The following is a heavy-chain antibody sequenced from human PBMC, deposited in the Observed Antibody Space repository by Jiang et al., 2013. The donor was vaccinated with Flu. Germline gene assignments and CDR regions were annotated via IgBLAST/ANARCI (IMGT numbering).Heavy chain of an antibody. V-gene: IGHV6-1*01. Sequence: TCAISGDSVSSNSAAWNWIRQSPSRGLEWLGRTYYRSRWYNDYAVSVKSRITISPDTSKNQFSLQMNSVTPEDTAVYYCARAGRAAAGTLIDDWGQGTLVTVSS. CDR1: GDSVSSNSAA. CDR3: ARAGRAAAGTLIDD. D-gene: IGHD6-13*01. CDR2: TYYRSRWYN. J-gene: IGHJ4*02.